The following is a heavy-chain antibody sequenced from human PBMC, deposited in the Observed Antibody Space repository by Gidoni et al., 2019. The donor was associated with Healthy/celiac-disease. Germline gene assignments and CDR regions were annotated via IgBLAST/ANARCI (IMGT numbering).Heavy chain of an antibody. CDR1: GGSISSSSYY. D-gene: IGHD3-16*01. CDR3: ARRPGRKGDYAGLYYYGMDV. V-gene: IGHV4-39*01. CDR2: IYYSGST. Sequence: QLQLQESGPGLVKPSETLSLTCTVSGGSISSSSYYWGWIRQPPGKGLEWIGSIYYSGSTYYNPSLKSRVTTSVDTSKNQFSLKLSSVTAADTAVYYCARRPGRKGDYAGLYYYGMDVWGQGTTVTVSS. J-gene: IGHJ6*02.